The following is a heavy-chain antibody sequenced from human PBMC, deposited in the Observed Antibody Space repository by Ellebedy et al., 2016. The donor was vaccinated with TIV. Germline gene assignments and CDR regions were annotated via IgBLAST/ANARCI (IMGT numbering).Heavy chain of an antibody. D-gene: IGHD3-3*01. CDR1: GFTFSSYG. CDR2: INHSGST. CDR3: ARGRSSYYDFWSGYSGFRWFDP. J-gene: IGHJ5*02. Sequence: ESLKISCAASGFTFSSYGMHWVRQPPGKGLEWIGEINHSGSTNYNPSLKSRVNISVDTSKNQFSLRLSSVTAADPAVYYRARGRSSYYDFWSGYSGFRWFDPWGQGTLVTVSS. V-gene: IGHV4-34*01.